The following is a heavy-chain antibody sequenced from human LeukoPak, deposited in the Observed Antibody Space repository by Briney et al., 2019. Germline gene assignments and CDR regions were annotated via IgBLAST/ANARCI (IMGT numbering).Heavy chain of an antibody. CDR2: IYYSGST. J-gene: IGHJ4*02. CDR1: GGSISSGGYC. V-gene: IGHV4-31*03. CDR3: VRDPVGYSYGYNYFDY. D-gene: IGHD5-18*01. Sequence: SETLSLTCTVSGGSISSGGYCWSWIRQHPGKGLEWIGYIYYSGSTYYNPSLKSRVTISVDTSKNQFSLKLSSVTAADTAVYYCVRDPVGYSYGYNYFDYWGQGTLVTVSS.